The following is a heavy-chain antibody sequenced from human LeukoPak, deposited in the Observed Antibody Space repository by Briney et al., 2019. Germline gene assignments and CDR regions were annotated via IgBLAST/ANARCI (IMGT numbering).Heavy chain of an antibody. CDR1: GYTFTSYA. V-gene: IGHV1-3*01. D-gene: IGHD2-15*01. Sequence: GASVKVSCKASGYTFTSYAMYWVRQAPGQRLEWMGWINAGNGNTKYSQKFQGRVTITRDTSASTAYMELSSLRSEDTAVYYCARDCSGGSCLYYYGMDVWGQGTTVTVSS. J-gene: IGHJ6*02. CDR3: ARDCSGGSCLYYYGMDV. CDR2: INAGNGNT.